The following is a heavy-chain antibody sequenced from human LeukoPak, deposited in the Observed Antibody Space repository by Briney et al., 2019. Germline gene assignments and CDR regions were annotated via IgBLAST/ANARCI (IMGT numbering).Heavy chain of an antibody. CDR1: GWSFSGYY. Sequence: PSETLSLTCAVYGWSFSGYYWSWVRQPPGKGLEWIGEINRSGSTFYSPSLKSRVTISVDTSKNQFPLKLSSETAADTAVYYCARHGSLVRGIDNWFDPWGQGTLVTVSS. D-gene: IGHD3-10*01. CDR2: INRSGST. CDR3: ARHGSLVRGIDNWFDP. V-gene: IGHV4-34*01. J-gene: IGHJ5*02.